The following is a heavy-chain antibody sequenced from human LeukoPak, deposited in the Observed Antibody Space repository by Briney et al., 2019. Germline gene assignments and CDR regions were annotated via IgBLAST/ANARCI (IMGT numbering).Heavy chain of an antibody. V-gene: IGHV3-21*01. J-gene: IGHJ6*03. CDR2: ISSSSSYI. Sequence: GGSLRLSCAASGFTFSSYSMNWVRQAPGKGLEWVSSISSSSSYIYYADSVKGRFTISRDNAKNSLYLQMNSLRAEDTAVYYCARRDIVLMAPDHYYMDVWGKGTTVTVSS. CDR3: ARRDIVLMAPDHYYMDV. D-gene: IGHD2-8*01. CDR1: GFTFSSYS.